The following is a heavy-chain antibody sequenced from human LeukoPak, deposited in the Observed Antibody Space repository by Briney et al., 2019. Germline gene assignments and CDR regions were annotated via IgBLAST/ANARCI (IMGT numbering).Heavy chain of an antibody. V-gene: IGHV1-2*02. Sequence: VASVKVSCKASGYTFTGYYMHWVRRAPGQGLEWMGWINPNSGGTNYAQKFQGRVTMTRDTSITTVYMEISRLTSGDTALFYCAVAPGDYWGQGTLVTVSS. CDR3: AVAPGDY. CDR2: INPNSGGT. J-gene: IGHJ4*02. D-gene: IGHD2-21*01. CDR1: GYTFTGYY.